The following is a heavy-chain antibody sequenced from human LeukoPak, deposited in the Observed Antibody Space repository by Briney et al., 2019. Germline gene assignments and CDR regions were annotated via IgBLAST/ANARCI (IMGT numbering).Heavy chain of an antibody. CDR1: GYTFTGYY. CDR3: ARVPPSRSSSWSEFDY. CDR2: INPNSGGT. V-gene: IGHV1-2*02. Sequence: ASVKVSCKASGYTFTGYYMHWVRQAPGQGLEWMRRINPNSGGTNYAQKFQGRVTMTRDTSISTAYMELSRLRSDDTAVYYCARVPPSRSSSWSEFDYWGQGTLVTVSS. J-gene: IGHJ4*02. D-gene: IGHD6-13*01.